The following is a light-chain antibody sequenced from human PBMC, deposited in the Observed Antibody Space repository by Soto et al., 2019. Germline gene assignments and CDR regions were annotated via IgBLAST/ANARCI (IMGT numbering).Light chain of an antibody. Sequence: DIQMSQSPSAVSASVGDRVTITCRASEGIAYWLAWYQQKPGQAPKLLIYAASSLQSGVPSRFSGSRSGTDFTLTISSLQPEDFAIYYCQQANSFPLTFGGGNKVDI. CDR2: AAS. CDR3: QQANSFPLT. J-gene: IGKJ4*01. CDR1: EGIAYW. V-gene: IGKV1-12*01.